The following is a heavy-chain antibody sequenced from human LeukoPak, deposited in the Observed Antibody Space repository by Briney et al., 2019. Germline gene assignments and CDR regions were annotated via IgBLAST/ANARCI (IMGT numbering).Heavy chain of an antibody. V-gene: IGHV1-3*01. CDR2: INAGNGDT. CDR1: GYTFINYG. CDR3: AREGDDYFGSGTWSGPGAYGMDV. J-gene: IGHJ6*02. Sequence: GASVKFSCKASGYTFINYGIHWVRQAPGQRLEWMGWINAGNGDTRYSQKFQGRLTIIRDTSASTVYMELSSLRSEDTAVYYCAREGDDYFGSGTWSGPGAYGMDVRGQGTTVTVSS. D-gene: IGHD3-10*01.